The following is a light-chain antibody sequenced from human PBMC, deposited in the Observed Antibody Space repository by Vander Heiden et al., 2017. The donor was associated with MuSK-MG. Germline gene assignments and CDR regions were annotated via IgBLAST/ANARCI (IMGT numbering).Light chain of an antibody. CDR2: STN. CDR3: ALYMGTGIFV. V-gene: IGLV8-61*01. Sequence: TVVTQEPSFSVSPGGTVTLTCGLSSGSVSTSYYPSWYQQTPGQAPRTLIYSTNTRSSGVPDRFSGSILGNKAALTIMGAQADDESDFYCALYMGTGIFVFGAGTKVTVL. J-gene: IGLJ1*01. CDR1: SGSVSTSYY.